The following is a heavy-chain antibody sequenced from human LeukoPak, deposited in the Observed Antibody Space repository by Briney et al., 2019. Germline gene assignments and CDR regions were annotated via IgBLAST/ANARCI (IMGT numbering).Heavy chain of an antibody. CDR1: GGSFSGYY. CDR2: INHSGST. J-gene: IGHJ4*02. CDR3: ATLEGSGGTTADY. D-gene: IGHD2-15*01. V-gene: IGHV4-34*01. Sequence: SETLSLTCAVYGGSFSGYYWSWIRQPPGKGLEWIGEINHSGSTNYNPSLKSRVTVSVDTSKNQFSLKLSSVTAADTAMYYCATLEGSGGTTADYWGQGTLVTVSS.